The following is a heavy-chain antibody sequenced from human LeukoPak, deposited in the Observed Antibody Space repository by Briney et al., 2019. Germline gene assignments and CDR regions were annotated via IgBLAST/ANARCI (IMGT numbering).Heavy chain of an antibody. CDR2: ISTYMGNT. CDR1: GYALTSSG. D-gene: IGHD2-2*01. J-gene: IGHJ4*02. Sequence: DPEKVSCKASGYALTSSGITWVRQAPGQGLEWMGWISTYMGNTNYAQGLQGRVSLTTDTATSKIYLELRSLRSDDTAVYYCARGMGSTTFTDFDYWGQGTLGIVSS. CDR3: ARGMGSTTFTDFDY. V-gene: IGHV1-18*01.